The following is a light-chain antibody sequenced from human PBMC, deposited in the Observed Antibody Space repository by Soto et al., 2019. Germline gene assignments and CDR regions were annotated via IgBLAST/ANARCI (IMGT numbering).Light chain of an antibody. V-gene: IGKV3-20*01. Sequence: EIVLTHSPGTLSLSLGERATLSFSSSQSVSSNYLAWYQQKPGQAPRLLIYGASTRATGIPDRFSGGGSGTDFTLTISRLEPEDFAVYYCHQYGSSPQTFGQGTKVDIK. CDR1: QSVSSNY. CDR3: HQYGSSPQT. CDR2: GAS. J-gene: IGKJ1*01.